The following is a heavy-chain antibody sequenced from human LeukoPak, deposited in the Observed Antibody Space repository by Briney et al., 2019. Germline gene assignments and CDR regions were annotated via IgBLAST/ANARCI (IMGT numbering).Heavy chain of an antibody. CDR3: ARLYSSSWYIIDP. CDR2: IYYSGST. J-gene: IGHJ5*02. CDR1: GGSISSYY. D-gene: IGHD6-13*01. Sequence: PSETLSLTCTVSGGSISSYYWSWIRQPPGKGLEWIGYIYYSGSTNYNPSLKSRVTISVDTSKNQFSLKLSSVTAADTAVYYCARLYSSSWYIIDPWGQGTLVTVSS. V-gene: IGHV4-59*08.